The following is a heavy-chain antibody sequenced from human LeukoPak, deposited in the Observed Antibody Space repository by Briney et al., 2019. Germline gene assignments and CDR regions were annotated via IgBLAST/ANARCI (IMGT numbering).Heavy chain of an antibody. CDR3: ARLYSTHAFDI. D-gene: IGHD6-13*01. CDR1: GYSISSGYY. J-gene: IGHJ3*02. Sequence: SETLSLTCTVSGYSISSGYYWGWIRQPPGKGLEWIGSIYHSGSTYYNPSLKSRVTISVDTSKNQFSLKLSSVTAADTAVYYCARLYSTHAFDIWGQGTMVTVSS. V-gene: IGHV4-38-2*02. CDR2: IYHSGST.